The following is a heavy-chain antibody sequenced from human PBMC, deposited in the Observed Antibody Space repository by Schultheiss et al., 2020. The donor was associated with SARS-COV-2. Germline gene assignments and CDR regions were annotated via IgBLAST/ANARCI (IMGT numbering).Heavy chain of an antibody. D-gene: IGHD4-17*01. CDR2: IYYSGST. Sequence: TLSLTCTVSGGSISSGGYYWSWIRQPPGKGLEWIGYIYYSGSTYYNPSLKSRVTISVDTSKNQFSLKLSSVTAADTAVYYCARGVRTVTTSFDYWGQGTLVTVSS. V-gene: IGHV4-31*03. J-gene: IGHJ4*02. CDR1: GGSISSGGYY. CDR3: ARGVRTVTTSFDY.